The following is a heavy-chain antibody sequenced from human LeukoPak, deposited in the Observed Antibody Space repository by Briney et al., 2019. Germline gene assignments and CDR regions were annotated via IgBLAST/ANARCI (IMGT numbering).Heavy chain of an antibody. V-gene: IGHV4-39*01. CDR3: ARHEQGNDFWSGYYKLGYYYYCYMDV. D-gene: IGHD3-3*01. CDR2: IYYSGST. Sequence: SETLSLTCTVSGGSISSSSYYWGWIRQPPGKGLEWIGSIYYSGSTYYNPSLKSRVTISVDTSKNQFSLKLSSVTAADTAVYYCARHEQGNDFWSGYYKLGYYYYCYMDVWGKGTTVTVSS. J-gene: IGHJ6*03. CDR1: GGSISSSSYY.